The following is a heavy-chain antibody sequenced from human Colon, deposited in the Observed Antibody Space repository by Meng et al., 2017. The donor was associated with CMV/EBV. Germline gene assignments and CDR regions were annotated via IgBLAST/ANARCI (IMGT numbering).Heavy chain of an antibody. CDR1: GFIFNNFA. CDR3: ARAENLYDSSGRIDT. D-gene: IGHD3-22*01. CDR2: IWYDGSKQ. J-gene: IGHJ1*01. V-gene: IGHV3-33*01. Sequence: GESLKISCEASGFIFNNFAMYWVRQAPGKGLEWVTVIWYDGSKQYYADSVRGRFTISRDNSNNTLYLQMNSLRAEDTALYYCARAENLYDSSGRIDTWGQGTLVTVSS.